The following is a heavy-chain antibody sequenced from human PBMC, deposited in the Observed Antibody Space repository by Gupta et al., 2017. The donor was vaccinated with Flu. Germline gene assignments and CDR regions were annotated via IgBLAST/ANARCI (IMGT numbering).Heavy chain of an antibody. V-gene: IGHV3-7*01. CDR2: INQDGSAK. J-gene: IGHJ5*01. D-gene: IGHD2-21*01. Sequence: EVQLVESGGGLVQPGGSLRLSCAASGFIFNNYYMGWVRQAPGKGLEWVANINQDGSAKYYVDSVKGRFTISRDNANDSVFLQMDSLRDEDTAVYYCARELWPGDSWGQGTLVTVSS. CDR3: ARELWPGDS. CDR1: GFIFNNYY.